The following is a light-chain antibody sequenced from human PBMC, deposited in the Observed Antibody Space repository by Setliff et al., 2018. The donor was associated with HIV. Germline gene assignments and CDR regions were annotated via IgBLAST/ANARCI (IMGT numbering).Light chain of an antibody. CDR2: TNS. J-gene: IGLJ1*01. CDR1: NSNIGTTT. Sequence: VLTQSPSVSGTPGQRVTISCSGSNSNIGTTTVNWYQRLPGAAPKLLIYTNSHRPSGVPDRFSGSKSGTSASLAISGFQSEDEAEYYCASWDDSLKVYVFGSGTKVTVL. CDR3: ASWDDSLKVYV. V-gene: IGLV1-44*01.